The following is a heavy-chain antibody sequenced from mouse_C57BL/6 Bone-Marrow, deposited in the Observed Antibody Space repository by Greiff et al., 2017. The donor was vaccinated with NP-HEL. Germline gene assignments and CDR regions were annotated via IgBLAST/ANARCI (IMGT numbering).Heavy chain of an antibody. CDR2: ISDGGSYT. V-gene: IGHV5-4*03. CDR3: ARPPTTTSAMDY. J-gene: IGHJ4*01. D-gene: IGHD2-10*01. CDR1: GFTFSSYA. Sequence: EVKLVESGGGLVKPGGSLKLSCAASGFTFSSYAMSWVRQTPEKRLEWVATISDGGSYTYYPDNVKGRFTISRDNAKNNLYLQMSHLKSEDTAMYYCARPPTTTSAMDYWGQGTSVTVSS.